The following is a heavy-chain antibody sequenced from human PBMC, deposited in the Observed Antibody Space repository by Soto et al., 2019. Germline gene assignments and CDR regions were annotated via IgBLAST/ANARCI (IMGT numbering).Heavy chain of an antibody. J-gene: IGHJ5*02. CDR3: AREGDTSDDGFEL. D-gene: IGHD1-1*01. Sequence: TLSLTCAVYGESLSGFYWSWIRQAPGKGLEWIGEISQSGNSRYNPSLKSRFTMSVDSPKNQFSLNLSSVTAADTALYYCAREGDTSDDGFELWGQGTPVTVSS. CDR2: ISQSGNS. CDR1: GESLSGFY. V-gene: IGHV4-34*01.